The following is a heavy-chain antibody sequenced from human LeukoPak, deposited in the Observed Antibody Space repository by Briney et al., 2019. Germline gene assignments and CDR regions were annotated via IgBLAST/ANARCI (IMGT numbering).Heavy chain of an antibody. CDR3: AKVLKIRGGDGRLYYYGMDV. J-gene: IGHJ6*02. CDR2: ISTSGSDT. CDR1: RFTFSSSA. V-gene: IGHV3-23*01. D-gene: IGHD2-15*01. Sequence: GGSLRLSCAASRFTFSSSAMSWVRQAPGQGLEWVSAISTSGSDTYYAASVKGRFTISRDNSQNTLYLQMNSLRAEVTAVYFCAKVLKIRGGDGRLYYYGMDVWGQGTTVTVSS.